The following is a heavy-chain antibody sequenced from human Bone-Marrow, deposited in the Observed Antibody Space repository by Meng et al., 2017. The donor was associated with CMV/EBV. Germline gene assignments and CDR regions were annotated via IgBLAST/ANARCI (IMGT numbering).Heavy chain of an antibody. Sequence: SVKVSCKASGGIFSSYAINWVRQAPGQGLEWMGGIIPLFGTTNFAQKFQGRVTITTDESTSTAYMELSSLTSEDTAVYYCARVGLPAANNWFAPWGQGNLVHVYS. J-gene: IGHJ5*02. CDR1: GGIFSSYA. CDR3: ARVGLPAANNWFAP. V-gene: IGHV1-69*05. CDR2: IIPLFGTT. D-gene: IGHD2-2*01.